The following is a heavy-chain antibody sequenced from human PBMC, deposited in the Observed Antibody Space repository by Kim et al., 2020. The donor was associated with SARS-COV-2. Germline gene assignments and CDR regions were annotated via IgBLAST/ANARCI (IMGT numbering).Heavy chain of an antibody. D-gene: IGHD4-4*01. CDR3: ARDMNPTVYDY. Sequence: KTKYSQKFQGRVTITSDTSANTAYMELSSLTSEDTAVYYCARDMNPTVYDYWGQGTLVTVSS. V-gene: IGHV1-3*01. J-gene: IGHJ4*02. CDR2: KT.